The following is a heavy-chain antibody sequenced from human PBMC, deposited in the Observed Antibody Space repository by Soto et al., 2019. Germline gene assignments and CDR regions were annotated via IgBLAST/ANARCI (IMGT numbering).Heavy chain of an antibody. J-gene: IGHJ6*02. V-gene: IGHV1-69*01. Sequence: QVQLVQSGAEVKKPGSSVRVSCQASGGTFTTYAFNWVRQAPGQGLEWMGGIIPMYNKPNYAPNFLGRVTISAVPSRRTAYMELITLRSGDTVVYFCARGYSGGYYYAMDVWGPGTTVTVSS. D-gene: IGHD4-4*01. CDR1: GGTFTTYA. CDR2: IIPMYNKP. CDR3: ARGYSGGYYYAMDV.